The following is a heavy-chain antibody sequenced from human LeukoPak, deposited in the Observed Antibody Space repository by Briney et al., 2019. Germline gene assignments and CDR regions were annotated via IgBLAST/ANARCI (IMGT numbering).Heavy chain of an antibody. D-gene: IGHD5-12*01. Sequence: GGTLRLSCAASGFTFSSYWMSWVRQAPGKGLEWVANIKQDGSEKYYVGSVKGRFTISRDNAENSLYLQMNSLRAEDTAVYYCAKSRDSGYVHSAGFDYWGQGTLVTVSS. V-gene: IGHV3-7*01. CDR1: GFTFSSYW. CDR3: AKSRDSGYVHSAGFDY. CDR2: IKQDGSEK. J-gene: IGHJ4*02.